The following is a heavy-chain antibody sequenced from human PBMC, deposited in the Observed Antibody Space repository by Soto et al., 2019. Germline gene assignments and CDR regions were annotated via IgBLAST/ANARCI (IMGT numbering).Heavy chain of an antibody. V-gene: IGHV4-38-2*02. J-gene: IGHJ4*02. CDR1: GYSISSGYY. D-gene: IGHD6-19*01. CDR3: ARLYSSGCHNDY. CDR2: IYHSGST. Sequence: SETLSLTCTVSGYSISSGYYWGWIRQPPGKGLEWIGSIYHSGSTYYNPSLKSRVTISVDTSKNQFSLKLSSVTAADTAVYYCARLYSSGCHNDYWGQGTLVTVSS.